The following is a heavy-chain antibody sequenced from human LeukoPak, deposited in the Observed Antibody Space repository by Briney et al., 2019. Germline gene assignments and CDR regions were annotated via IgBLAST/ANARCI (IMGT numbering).Heavy chain of an antibody. D-gene: IGHD5-12*01. J-gene: IGHJ4*02. V-gene: IGHV3-21*01. CDR1: GFTFSSYS. Sequence: PGGSLRLSCAASGFTFSSYSMNWVRQAPGKGLEWVSSMSSSSSYIYYADSVKGRFTISRDNAKNSLYLQMNSLRAEDTAVYYCARSRWLRDPLSLFDYWGQGTLVTVSS. CDR3: ARSRWLRDPLSLFDY. CDR2: MSSSSSYI.